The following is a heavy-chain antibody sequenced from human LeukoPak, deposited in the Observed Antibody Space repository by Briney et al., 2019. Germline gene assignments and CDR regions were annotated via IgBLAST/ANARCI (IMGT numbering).Heavy chain of an antibody. J-gene: IGHJ5*02. Sequence: ASVKVSCKASGYTFTGYYMHWVRQAPGQGLEWMGRINPNSGGTNYAQKFQGRVTMTRDTSISTAYMELSRLRSDDTAVYYYARFSGRDGYNLAWGQGTLVTVSS. D-gene: IGHD5-24*01. CDR2: INPNSGGT. V-gene: IGHV1-2*06. CDR3: ARFSGRDGYNLA. CDR1: GYTFTGYY.